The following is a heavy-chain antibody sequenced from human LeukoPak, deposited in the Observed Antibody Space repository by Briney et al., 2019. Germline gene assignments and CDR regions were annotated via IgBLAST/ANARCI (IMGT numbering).Heavy chain of an antibody. CDR2: IKQDGSEK. Sequence: PGGSLRLSCAASGFTISNYWMSWVRQAPGKGLEWVANIKQDGSEKKYVDSVKGRFTISRDNAKNSLYLQINSLRAEDTAVYYCARWYGGSRSWVLDVWGQGTTVTVSS. CDR3: ARWYGGSRSWVLDV. D-gene: IGHD3-10*01. J-gene: IGHJ6*02. V-gene: IGHV3-7*04. CDR1: GFTISNYW.